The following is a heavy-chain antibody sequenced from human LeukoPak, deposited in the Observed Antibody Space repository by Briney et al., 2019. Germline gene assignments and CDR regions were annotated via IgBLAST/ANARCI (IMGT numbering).Heavy chain of an antibody. CDR1: GFTFSSYT. Sequence: GGSLRLSCAASGFTFSSYTMHWVRQAPGKGLEWVALISYDGSNKYYADSVKGRFTISRDTSKNTLYLQMNSLRAEDTAVYYRARDQGTIFGVVINLYDYWGQGTLVTVSS. J-gene: IGHJ4*02. CDR3: ARDQGTIFGVVINLYDY. CDR2: ISYDGSNK. D-gene: IGHD3-3*01. V-gene: IGHV3-30*04.